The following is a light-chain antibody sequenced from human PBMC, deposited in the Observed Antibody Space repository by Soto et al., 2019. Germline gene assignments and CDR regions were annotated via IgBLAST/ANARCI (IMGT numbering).Light chain of an antibody. J-gene: IGKJ1*01. Sequence: EIVLTQSPGTLSLSPGARAPLSCRASQSVSASYLAWYQQKPGQAPRLLIYGASNRATGIPDRFIGSGSGTDFTLTISRLEPEDFAVYYCQQYGGSAGTFGQGTKVDIK. CDR2: GAS. CDR3: QQYGGSAGT. V-gene: IGKV3-20*01. CDR1: QSVSASY.